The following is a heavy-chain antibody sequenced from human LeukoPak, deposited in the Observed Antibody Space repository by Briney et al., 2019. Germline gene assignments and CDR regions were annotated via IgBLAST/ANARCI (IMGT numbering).Heavy chain of an antibody. Sequence: GGSLRLSCAASGFTFSNAWMSWVRQAPGKGLEWVGRIKSKNDGGTTDYAAPVKGRFTISRDDLKNTLYLKINSLKTEDTAVYYCTTQWVGYCGGDCLNWFDPWGQGTLVTVSS. D-gene: IGHD2-21*02. CDR2: IKSKNDGGTT. CDR3: TTQWVGYCGGDCLNWFDP. J-gene: IGHJ5*02. V-gene: IGHV3-15*01. CDR1: GFTFSNAW.